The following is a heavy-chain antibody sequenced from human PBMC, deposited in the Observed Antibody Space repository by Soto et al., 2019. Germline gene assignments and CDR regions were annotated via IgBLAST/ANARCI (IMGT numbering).Heavy chain of an antibody. CDR1: GGSSISYA. Sequence: SEKATCRAPGGSSISYAIIWLRRAPGQGLEWMGGIIPIFGTANYAQKFQGRVTITSDESTSTAYMELSRLRSEYTAVYYCERGQLRFGELCWFDPWGKGSLVTVSS. CDR3: ERGQLRFGELCWFDP. CDR2: IIPIFGTA. J-gene: IGHJ5*02. V-gene: IGHV1-69*13. D-gene: IGHD3-16*01.